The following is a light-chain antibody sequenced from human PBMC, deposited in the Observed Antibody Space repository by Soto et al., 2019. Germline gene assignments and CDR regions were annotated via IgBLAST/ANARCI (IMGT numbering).Light chain of an antibody. CDR2: AAS. Sequence: DIQMTQSPSSLSASVGDRVTITCRASQSISSYLNWYQQKPGKAPKLLIYAASSLQSGVPSRFSGSGSGTEFTLTISSLQPEECATYYCQQSYSTAWTFGQGTKVDIK. V-gene: IGKV1-39*01. CDR3: QQSYSTAWT. J-gene: IGKJ1*01. CDR1: QSISSY.